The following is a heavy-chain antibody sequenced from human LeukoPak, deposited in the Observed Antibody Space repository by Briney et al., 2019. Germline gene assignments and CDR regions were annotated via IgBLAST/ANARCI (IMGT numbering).Heavy chain of an antibody. Sequence: SETLSLTCTVSGGSISSHYWSWIRQPPGKGLEWIGYIYYSGSTNYNPSLKSRVTISVDTSKNQFSLKLSSVTAADTAVYYCARGIVVVPAAMHYYYYMDVWGKGTTVTVSS. J-gene: IGHJ6*03. CDR1: GGSISSHY. CDR2: IYYSGST. CDR3: ARGIVVVPAAMHYYYYMDV. D-gene: IGHD2-2*01. V-gene: IGHV4-59*11.